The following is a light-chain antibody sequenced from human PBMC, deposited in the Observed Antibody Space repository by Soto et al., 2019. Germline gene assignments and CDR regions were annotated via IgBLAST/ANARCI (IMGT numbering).Light chain of an antibody. Sequence: ISCTGTSSDVGGYNYVSWYQQHPGKAPKLMIYDVSNRPSGVSNRFSGSKSGNTASLTISGLQAEDEADYYCSSYTSSSTLVVFGGGTKLTVL. CDR2: DVS. J-gene: IGLJ2*01. V-gene: IGLV2-14*04. CDR1: SSDVGGYNY. CDR3: SSYTSSSTLVV.